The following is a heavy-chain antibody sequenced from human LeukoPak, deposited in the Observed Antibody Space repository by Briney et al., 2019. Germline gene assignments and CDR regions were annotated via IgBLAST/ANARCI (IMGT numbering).Heavy chain of an antibody. V-gene: IGHV3-23*01. J-gene: IGHJ3*02. D-gene: IGHD5-18*01. CDR3: AKVVYSGGVAFDI. CDR2: ISGSGGST. CDR1: GFTFSSYA. Sequence: PGGSLRLSCAASGFTFSSYAMSWVRQPPGKGLAWVSAISGSGGSTYYADSVKGRFTISRDNSKNTLYLQMNSLRAEDTAVYYCAKVVYSGGVAFDIWGQGTMVTVSS.